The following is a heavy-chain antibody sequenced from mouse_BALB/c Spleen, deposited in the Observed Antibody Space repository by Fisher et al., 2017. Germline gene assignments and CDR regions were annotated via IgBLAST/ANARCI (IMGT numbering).Heavy chain of an antibody. J-gene: IGHJ4*01. D-gene: IGHD1-1*01. CDR3: ARDYYGSSYSAMDY. V-gene: IGHV1-9*01. Sequence: KFKGKATFTADTSSNTAYMQLSSLASEDSAVYYCARDYYGSSYSAMDYWGQGTSVTVSS.